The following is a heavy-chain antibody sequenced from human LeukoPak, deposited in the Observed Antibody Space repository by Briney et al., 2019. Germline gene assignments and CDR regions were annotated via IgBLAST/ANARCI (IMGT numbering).Heavy chain of an antibody. CDR2: ISGSSTHI. J-gene: IGHJ4*02. V-gene: IGHV3-21*04. D-gene: IGHD3-22*01. CDR3: VESGYYNY. CDR1: GYIFSKYS. Sequence: PGGSLRLSCVASGYIFSKYSVNWVRQAPGKGLEWVSSISGSSTHIHYADSVKGRFTISRDNSKNTLYLQMNSLRAEDTAVYYCVESGYYNYWGQGTLVTVSS.